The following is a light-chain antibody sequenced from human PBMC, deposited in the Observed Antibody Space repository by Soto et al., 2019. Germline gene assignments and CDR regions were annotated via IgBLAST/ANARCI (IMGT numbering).Light chain of an antibody. CDR2: AAS. CDR1: QGISNY. V-gene: IGKV1-27*01. Sequence: DIQMTQSPSSLSASVGDRGTITCRASQGISNYLAWYHQKPGKVPKLLIYAASTLQSGVPSRFSGSGSGTDSTLTISSLQPEDVATYYCLKYNSAPWTFGQGTKVEIK. J-gene: IGKJ1*01. CDR3: LKYNSAPWT.